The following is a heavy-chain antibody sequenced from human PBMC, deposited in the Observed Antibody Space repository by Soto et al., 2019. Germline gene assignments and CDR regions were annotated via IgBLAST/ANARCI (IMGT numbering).Heavy chain of an antibody. CDR1: GGTFSSYA. J-gene: IGHJ5*02. D-gene: IGHD5-18*01. Sequence: SVKVSCKASGGTFSSYAISWVRQAPGQGLEWMGGIIPIFGTANYAQKFQGRVTITADESTSTAYMELSSLRSEDTAVYYCARVATAMVAEWFDPWGQGTLVTVSS. CDR3: ARVATAMVAEWFDP. CDR2: IIPIFGTA. V-gene: IGHV1-69*13.